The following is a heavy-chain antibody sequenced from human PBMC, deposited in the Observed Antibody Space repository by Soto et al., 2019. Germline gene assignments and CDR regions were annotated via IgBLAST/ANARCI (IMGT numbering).Heavy chain of an antibody. D-gene: IGHD3-3*02. CDR3: ARDRGNMVAIFHHYYGMDV. CDR1: GYTFTGQY. Sequence: ASVKVSCKASGYTFTGQYMHWVRQAPGQGLEWMGWVNPDSGDTKYAQKFQGRVTMTRDTSISTVYMELSRLKSDDTAVYYCARDRGNMVAIFHHYYGMDVWGQGTTVTVSS. J-gene: IGHJ6*02. V-gene: IGHV1-2*02. CDR2: VNPDSGDT.